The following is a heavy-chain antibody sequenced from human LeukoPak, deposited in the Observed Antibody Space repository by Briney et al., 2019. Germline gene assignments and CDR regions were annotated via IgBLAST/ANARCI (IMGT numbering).Heavy chain of an antibody. CDR2: ISPSGDIK. J-gene: IGHJ3*02. D-gene: IGHD3-22*01. CDR1: GFTFSRHG. V-gene: IGHV3-23*01. CDR3: AKSWNYYDSSGDDALDI. Sequence: PGGSLRLSCVASGFTFSRHGMNWVRQAPGKGLEWVSGISPSGDIKYYVDSVKGRFTISRDNSKNTLYLQMNSLRVEDTAVYYCAKSWNYYDSSGDDALDIWGQGTMVTVSS.